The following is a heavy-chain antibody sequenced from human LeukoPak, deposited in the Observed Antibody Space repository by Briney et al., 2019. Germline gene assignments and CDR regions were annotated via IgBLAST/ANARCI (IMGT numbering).Heavy chain of an antibody. J-gene: IGHJ5*02. CDR1: GYTFTGYY. CDR2: INPNSGGT. D-gene: IGHD2-15*01. V-gene: IGHV1-2*02. Sequence: ASVKVSCKASGYTFTGYYMHWVRQAPGQGLEWMGWINPNSGGTNYAQKFQGRVTMTRDTSISTAYMELSRLRSDDTAVYYCARNSRSRCSGGSCPRGFDPWGQGTLVTVSS. CDR3: ARNSRSRCSGGSCPRGFDP.